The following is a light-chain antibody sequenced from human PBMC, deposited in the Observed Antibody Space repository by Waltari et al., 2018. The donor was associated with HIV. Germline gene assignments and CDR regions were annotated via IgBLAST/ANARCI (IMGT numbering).Light chain of an antibody. CDR1: QGIRNS. V-gene: IGKV1-NL1*01. J-gene: IGKJ5*01. CDR3: QQYYSTPPVT. Sequence: DIQMTQSPSSLSASVGDRVTITCRASQGIRNSLAWYQQQPGKAPKLLLYAASKLESGVPSRLSGSGSGTDYILIISSLQPEDFATYYCQQYYSTPPVTFGQGTRLEIK. CDR2: AAS.